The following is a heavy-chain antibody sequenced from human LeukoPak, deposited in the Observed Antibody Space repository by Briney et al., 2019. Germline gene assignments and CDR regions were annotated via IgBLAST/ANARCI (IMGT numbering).Heavy chain of an antibody. D-gene: IGHD2-2*01. CDR1: GGSISSSSYY. CDR2: IYYSGST. CDR3: ASDIVVVPAAGGHAFDI. Sequence: SEALSLTCTVSGGSISSSSYYWGWVRQPPGKGLEWIGSIYYSGSTYYNPSLKSRVTISVDTSKNQFSLKLSSVTAADTAVYYCASDIVVVPAAGGHAFDIWGQGTMVTVSS. J-gene: IGHJ3*02. V-gene: IGHV4-39*01.